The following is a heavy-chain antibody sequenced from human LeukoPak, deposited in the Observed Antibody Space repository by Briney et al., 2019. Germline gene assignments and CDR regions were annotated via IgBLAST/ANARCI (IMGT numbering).Heavy chain of an antibody. CDR1: RLTFSSYS. D-gene: IGHD6-19*01. CDR2: ISSSSSYI. J-gene: IGHJ4*02. Sequence: GGSLRLSCPASRLTFSSYSMNWARHAPGKGLEWVSSISSSSSYIYYADSVQGRFTISRDNAKNSLYLQMHSLRAEDTAVYYCARDPSSGYWGQGTLVTVSS. CDR3: ARDPSSGY. V-gene: IGHV3-21*01.